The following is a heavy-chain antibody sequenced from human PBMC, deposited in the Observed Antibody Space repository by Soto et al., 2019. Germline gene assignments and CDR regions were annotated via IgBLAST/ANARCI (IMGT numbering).Heavy chain of an antibody. Sequence: PGGSLRLSCAASGFTFKNAWRSWVRQAPGKGLEWVGRIKTKADAGTTDYAAPVKGRFTISRDDSKNTLYLQMNSLKNEDTALYFCTTDGATIFFDPRGQGTLVTVYS. J-gene: IGHJ5*02. CDR1: GFTFKNAW. D-gene: IGHD3-10*02. V-gene: IGHV3-15*01. CDR3: TTDGATIFFDP. CDR2: IKTKADAGTT.